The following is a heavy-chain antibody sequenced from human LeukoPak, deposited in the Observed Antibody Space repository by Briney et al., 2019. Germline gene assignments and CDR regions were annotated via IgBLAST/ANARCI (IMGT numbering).Heavy chain of an antibody. V-gene: IGHV4-59*01. CDR3: ARGALTTVVTTYNWFDP. CDR2: IYYSGST. J-gene: IGHJ5*02. Sequence: SETLSLTCTVSGGSISSYYWSWIRQPPGKGLEWIGYIYYSGSTNYNPSLKGRVTISVDTSKNQFSLKLGSVTAADTAVYYCARGALTTVVTTYNWFDPWGQGTLVTVSS. CDR1: GGSISSYY. D-gene: IGHD4-23*01.